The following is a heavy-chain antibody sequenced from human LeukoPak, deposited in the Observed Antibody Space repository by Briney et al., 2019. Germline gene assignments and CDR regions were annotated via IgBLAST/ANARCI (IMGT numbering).Heavy chain of an antibody. D-gene: IGHD2-15*01. Sequence: GASVKVSCKASGGTFSSYAISWVRQAPGQGLEWMGGIMPIFGTANYAQKFQGRVTMTRDMSTSTVYMELSSLRSEDTAVYYCARGIVVVVAASREAWFDPWGQGTLVTVSS. CDR3: ARGIVVVVAASREAWFDP. V-gene: IGHV1-69*05. CDR2: IMPIFGTA. CDR1: GGTFSSYA. J-gene: IGHJ5*02.